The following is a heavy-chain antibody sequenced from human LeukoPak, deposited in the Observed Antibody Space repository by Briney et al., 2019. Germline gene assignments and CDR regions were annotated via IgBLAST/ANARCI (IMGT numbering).Heavy chain of an antibody. CDR2: ISSSGSTI. CDR3: ARSPSQVTIAVFGMDV. CDR1: GLTFSSYE. D-gene: IGHD6-19*01. Sequence: GGSLRLSCAASGLTFSSYEMNWVRQAPGKGLEWVSYISSSGSTIYYADSVKGRFTISRDNAKNSLYLQMNSLRAEDTAVYYCARSPSQVTIAVFGMDVWGQATTVTVSS. V-gene: IGHV3-48*03. J-gene: IGHJ6*02.